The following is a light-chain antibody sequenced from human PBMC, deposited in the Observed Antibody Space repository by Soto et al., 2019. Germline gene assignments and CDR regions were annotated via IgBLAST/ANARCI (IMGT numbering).Light chain of an antibody. Sequence: DIHMTQSPSSLSASVGDRVTITCRASQSISSNLNWYQQKAGKAPKLLIYAVSNLQSGVPSRFSGTGSGTEFTLTISSLQPVDIATYYCEQTYSASWKFGQGTKLEIK. V-gene: IGKV1-39*01. CDR2: AVS. J-gene: IGKJ1*01. CDR3: EQTYSASWK. CDR1: QSISSN.